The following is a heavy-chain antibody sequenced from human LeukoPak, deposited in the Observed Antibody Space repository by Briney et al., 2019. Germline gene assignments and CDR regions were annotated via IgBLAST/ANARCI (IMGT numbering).Heavy chain of an antibody. V-gene: IGHV7-4-1*02. CDR2: INTNTGNP. CDR3: ARFTPHAFDI. J-gene: IGHJ3*02. Sequence: ASVKVSCKASGYSFTSFGMNWVRQAPGQGLEWMGWINTNTGNPTYAQGFTGRFIFSLDTSVSTAYLQISSLKAEDTAVYYCARFTPHAFDIWGQGTMVTVSS. CDR1: GYSFTSFG.